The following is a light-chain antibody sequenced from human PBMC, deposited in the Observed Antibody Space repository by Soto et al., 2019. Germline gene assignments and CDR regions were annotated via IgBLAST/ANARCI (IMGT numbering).Light chain of an antibody. CDR2: DAF. CDR1: QSISSW. CDR3: QQYNSYPYT. V-gene: IGKV1-5*01. Sequence: DIQMTQSPSTLSASVGDRVTITCRASQSISSWLAWYQQKPGKAPKILIYDAFSLESGVPSRFSGSGSGTEFTLTISSLQPDDFATYYCQQYNSYPYTFGQGTKLEI. J-gene: IGKJ2*01.